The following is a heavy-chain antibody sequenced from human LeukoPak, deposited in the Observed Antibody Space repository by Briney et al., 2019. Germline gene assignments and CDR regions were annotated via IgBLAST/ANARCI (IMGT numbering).Heavy chain of an antibody. CDR3: ARGNILSGYCFDF. J-gene: IGHJ4*02. CDR2: FHYTGAT. D-gene: IGHD3-9*01. Sequence: SETLSLTCAVYGGSITGYYWSWIRQPPGKGLEWVGEFHYTGATSYNPSLKSRATISIDTSKNQVSLKLSSVTAADTAVYYCARGNILSGYCFDFWGQGALVTVSS. CDR1: GGSITGYY. V-gene: IGHV4-34*01.